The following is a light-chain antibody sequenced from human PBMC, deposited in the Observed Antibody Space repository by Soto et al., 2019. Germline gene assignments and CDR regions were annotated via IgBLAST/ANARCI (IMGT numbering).Light chain of an antibody. Sequence: DIQMTQSPSSLSASVGDRVTITCRASQSISTHLNWYQQKPGQAPKLLIYTASSLQSGVPSRFSGSGSGTDFTLTISSVQPEDVATYYCQQTYSTPVTFGPGTKVDVK. CDR1: QSISTH. CDR3: QQTYSTPVT. CDR2: TAS. J-gene: IGKJ3*01. V-gene: IGKV1-39*01.